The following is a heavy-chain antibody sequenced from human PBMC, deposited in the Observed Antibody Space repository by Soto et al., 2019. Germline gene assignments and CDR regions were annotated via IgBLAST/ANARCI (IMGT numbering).Heavy chain of an antibody. CDR2: IYYSGST. D-gene: IGHD3-3*01. Sequence: SETLSLTCTVSGGSVSSGSYYWSWIRQPPGKGLEWIGYIYYSGSTNYNPSLKSRVTISVDTSKNQFSLKLSSVTAADTAVYYCALSDYYDFWSGYPSLDYWGQGTLVTVSS. V-gene: IGHV4-61*01. CDR1: GGSVSSGSYY. J-gene: IGHJ4*02. CDR3: ALSDYYDFWSGYPSLDY.